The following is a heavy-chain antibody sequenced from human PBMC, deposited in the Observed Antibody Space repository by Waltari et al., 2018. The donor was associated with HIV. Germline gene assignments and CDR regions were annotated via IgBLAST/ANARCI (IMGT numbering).Heavy chain of an antibody. CDR2: ISAIGGST. Sequence: EVQRVESGGGLVKRGGSLRLSCAASGFTFRSHAMSWVRQAPGKGLECGSGISAIGGSTYYVDSGNGRFTISRDNSKNTLYLQMNSLRAEDTAVYYCAKYGSGGFYLGDALDFWGQGTVVTVSS. CDR1: GFTFRSHA. CDR3: AKYGSGGFYLGDALDF. V-gene: IGHV3-23*04. J-gene: IGHJ3*01. D-gene: IGHD2-15*01.